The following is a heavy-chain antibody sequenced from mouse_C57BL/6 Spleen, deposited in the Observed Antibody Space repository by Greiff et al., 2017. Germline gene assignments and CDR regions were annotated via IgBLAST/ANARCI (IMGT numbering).Heavy chain of an antibody. V-gene: IGHV1-55*01. Sequence: QVQLQQSGAELVKPGASVKMSCTASGYTFTRYWITWVKQRPGQGLEWIGDIYPGSGSTNYNEKFKSKATMTVDTSSSTAYMQLSSLTSEDSAVYYCARYDYDVPFDYWGQGTTLTVSS. CDR2: IYPGSGST. J-gene: IGHJ2*01. CDR3: ARYDYDVPFDY. D-gene: IGHD2-4*01. CDR1: GYTFTRYW.